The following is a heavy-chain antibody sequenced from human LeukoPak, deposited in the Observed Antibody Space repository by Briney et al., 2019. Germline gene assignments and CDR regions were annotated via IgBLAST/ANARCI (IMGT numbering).Heavy chain of an antibody. J-gene: IGHJ4*02. CDR2: IYHSGST. CDR3: AREGCSSTSCYLDY. Sequence: PSETLSLTCTVSGGSISSGGYYWSWIRQPPGKGLEWIGYIYHSGSTYYNPSLKSRVTISVDRSKNQFSLKLSSVTAADTAVYYCAREGCSSTSCYLDYWGQGTLVTVSS. CDR1: GGSISSGGYY. V-gene: IGHV4-30-2*01. D-gene: IGHD2-2*01.